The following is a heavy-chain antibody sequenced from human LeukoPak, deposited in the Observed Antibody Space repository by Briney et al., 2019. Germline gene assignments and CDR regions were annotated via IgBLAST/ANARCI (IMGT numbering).Heavy chain of an antibody. CDR1: GGSISSSSYY. V-gene: IGHV4-39*01. Sequence: PSETLSLTCTVSGGSISSSSYYWGWIRQPPGKGLEWIGSIYYSGSTYYNPSLKSRVTISVDTSKNQFSLKRSSVTAADTAVYYCAKGAGPPWFDPWGQGTLVIVSS. CDR2: IYYSGST. CDR3: AKGAGPPWFDP. J-gene: IGHJ5*02.